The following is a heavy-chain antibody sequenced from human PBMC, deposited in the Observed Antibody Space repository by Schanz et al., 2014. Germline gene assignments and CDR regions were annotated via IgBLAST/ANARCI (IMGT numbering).Heavy chain of an antibody. D-gene: IGHD3-9*01. CDR1: GFTFSSYA. CDR2: ITYNGGTI. J-gene: IGHJ4*02. V-gene: IGHV3-48*01. Sequence: EVQLLESGGGLVQPGGSLRLSCAASGFTFSSYAMSWVRQAPGKGLEWISYITYNGGTIYYADSVKGRFTISRDNAKNSLYLEMNSLRAEDTAMYYCVREGSTTPVAGLRSFDWLGRFDYWGQGALVTVSS. CDR3: VREGSTTPVAGLRSFDWLGRFDY.